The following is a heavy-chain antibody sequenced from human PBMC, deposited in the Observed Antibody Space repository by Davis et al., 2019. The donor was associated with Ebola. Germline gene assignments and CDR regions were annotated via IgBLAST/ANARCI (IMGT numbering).Heavy chain of an antibody. CDR2: ISYDGSNK. V-gene: IGHV3-30*03. D-gene: IGHD4-23*01. J-gene: IGHJ1*01. Sequence: PGGSLRLSCAASGFTFSSYGMHWVRQAPGKGLEWVAVISYDGSNKYYADSVKGRFTISRDNSKNTLYLQMNSLRAEDTAVYYCARDRWSGYGGNSGASGAEYFQHWGQGTLVTVSS. CDR1: GFTFSSYG. CDR3: ARDRWSGYGGNSGASGAEYFQH.